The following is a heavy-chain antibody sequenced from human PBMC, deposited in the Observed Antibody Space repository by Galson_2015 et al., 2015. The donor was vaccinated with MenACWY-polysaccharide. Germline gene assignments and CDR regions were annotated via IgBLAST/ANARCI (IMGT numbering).Heavy chain of an antibody. CDR1: GGSVSSGTYY. J-gene: IGHJ5*02. CDR3: AREPTFGGSFGWFDP. D-gene: IGHD1-26*01. CDR2: MSYSGRG. V-gene: IGHV4-61*01. Sequence: TLSLTCIVSGGSVSSGTYYWSWLRQPPGKGLEWIGYMSYSGRGNYNPSLRSRVTVSLDTSKYQFFLRLASVTAADTAMYYCAREPTFGGSFGWFDPWGQGTLVTVSS.